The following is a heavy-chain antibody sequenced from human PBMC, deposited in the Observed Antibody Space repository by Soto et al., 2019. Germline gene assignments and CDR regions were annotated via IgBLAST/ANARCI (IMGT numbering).Heavy chain of an antibody. V-gene: IGHV3-30-3*01. CDR1: GFTFSSYA. D-gene: IGHD6-13*01. CDR2: ISYDGSNK. CDR3: AREIAAAVDY. J-gene: IGHJ4*02. Sequence: AGGSLRLSCAASGFTFSSYAMHWVRQAPGKGLEWVAVISYDGSNKYYADSVKGRFTISRDNSKNTLYLQMNSLRAEDTAVYYCAREIAAAVDYWGQGTLVTVSS.